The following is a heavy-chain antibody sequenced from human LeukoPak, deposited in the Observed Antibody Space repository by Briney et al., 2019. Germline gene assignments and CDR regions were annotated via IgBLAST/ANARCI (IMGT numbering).Heavy chain of an antibody. J-gene: IGHJ5*02. D-gene: IGHD3-3*01. V-gene: IGHV1-46*01. Sequence: ASVKVSCKASGYTFTSYYMHWVRQAPGQGLEWMGIINPSGGSTSYAQKFQGRVTVTRDTSTSTVYMELSSLRSEDTAVYYCARGGYDFWSGYYEPYDPWGQGTLVTVSS. CDR3: ARGGYDFWSGYYEPYDP. CDR1: GYTFTSYY. CDR2: INPSGGST.